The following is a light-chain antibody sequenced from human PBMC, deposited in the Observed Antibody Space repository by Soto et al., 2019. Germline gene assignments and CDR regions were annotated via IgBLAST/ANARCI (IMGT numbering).Light chain of an antibody. CDR3: QRYGSSGT. V-gene: IGKV3-20*01. CDR2: GAS. Sequence: EIVLTQSPGTLSLSPGQRATLSCRASQSVSNNYLAWYQQKPGQAPRLLLYGASHRASGIPDRFSGSGSGTVFPHTISRMEPEDFTVYYCQRYGSSGTFGQGTKVDIK. J-gene: IGKJ1*01. CDR1: QSVSNNY.